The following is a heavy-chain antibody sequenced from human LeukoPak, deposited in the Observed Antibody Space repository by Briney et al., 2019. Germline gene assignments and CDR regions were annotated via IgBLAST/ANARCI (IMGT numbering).Heavy chain of an antibody. CDR3: AVSATQGFDY. J-gene: IGHJ4*02. CDR1: GGSISSYY. Sequence: SETLSLTCTVSGGSISSYYWSWIRQPPGKGLEWIGYIYYSGSTNYNPSLKSRVTISVDTSKNRFSLKLSSVTAADTAVYYCAVSATQGFDYWGQGTLVTVSS. CDR2: IYYSGST. V-gene: IGHV4-59*01. D-gene: IGHD2-15*01.